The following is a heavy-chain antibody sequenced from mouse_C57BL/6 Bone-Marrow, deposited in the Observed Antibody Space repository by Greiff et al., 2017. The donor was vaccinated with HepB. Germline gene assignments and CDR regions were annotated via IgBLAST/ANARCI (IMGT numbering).Heavy chain of an antibody. CDR3: ARRYYGSSYGYFDV. D-gene: IGHD1-1*01. CDR2: INYDGSST. J-gene: IGHJ1*03. Sequence: EVKVVESEGGLVQPGSSMKLSCTASGFTFSDYYMAWVRQVPEKGLEWVANINYDGSSTYYLDSLKSRFIISRDNAKNILYLQMSRLKSEDTDTYYCARRYYGSSYGYFDVWGTGTTVTVSS. V-gene: IGHV5-16*01. CDR1: GFTFSDYY.